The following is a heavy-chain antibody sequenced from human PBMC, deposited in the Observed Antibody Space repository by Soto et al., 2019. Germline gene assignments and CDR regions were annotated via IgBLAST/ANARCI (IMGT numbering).Heavy chain of an antibody. J-gene: IGHJ4*02. CDR2: ISGGGGPT. CDR3: AKASGQWPD. CDR1: GFTFSGYA. Sequence: HPGGSLRLSCAASGFTFSGYAMNWVRQAPGKGLEWASTISGGGGPTDYADSVKGRFTISRDNSKNTLYLQMNSLRAEDTAVYYCAKASGQWPDWGQGTLVTVSS. V-gene: IGHV3-23*01. D-gene: IGHD3-10*01.